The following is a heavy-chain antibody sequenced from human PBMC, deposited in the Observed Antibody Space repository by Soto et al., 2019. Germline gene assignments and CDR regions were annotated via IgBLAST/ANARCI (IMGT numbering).Heavy chain of an antibody. CDR1: GTSISSYY. Sequence: PSETLSLTCTVSGTSISSYYWSWIRQPPGKGLEWIANIHYSGTTNYNPSLASRVTLSVDTSKNQFSLKMTSVTAADRAMYFCAKSNSSDIDSWGRGTLLTVSS. V-gene: IGHV4-59*01. J-gene: IGHJ1*01. D-gene: IGHD6-6*01. CDR3: AKSNSSDIDS. CDR2: IHYSGTT.